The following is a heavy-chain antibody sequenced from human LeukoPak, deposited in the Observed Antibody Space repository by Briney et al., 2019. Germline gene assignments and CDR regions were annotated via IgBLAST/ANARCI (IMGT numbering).Heavy chain of an antibody. Sequence: ASVKVSCKASGYTFTSYGISWVRQAPGQWLEWMVWISAYNGNTNYAQKRQGRVTRTTDTSTSTAYMDLRRLRSDDTAVYSCARDRKYDVWGGDWGAFDIWGPGTMVTASS. CDR2: ISAYNGNT. CDR3: ARDRKYDVWGGDWGAFDI. J-gene: IGHJ3*02. D-gene: IGHD3-3*01. V-gene: IGHV1-18*01. CDR1: GYTFTSYG.